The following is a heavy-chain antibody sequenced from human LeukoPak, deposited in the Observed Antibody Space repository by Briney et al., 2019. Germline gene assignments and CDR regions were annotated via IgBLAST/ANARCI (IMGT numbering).Heavy chain of an antibody. V-gene: IGHV1-69*13. D-gene: IGHD3-3*01. CDR1: GGTFSSYA. CDR3: ARGIDFWSGYYFY. CDR2: IIPIFGTA. Sequence: SVKVSCKASGGTFSSYAISWVRQAPGQGLEWMGGIIPIFGTANYAQKFQGRVTITADESTSTAYTELSSLRSEDTAVYYCARGIDFWSGYYFYWGQGTLVTVSS. J-gene: IGHJ4*02.